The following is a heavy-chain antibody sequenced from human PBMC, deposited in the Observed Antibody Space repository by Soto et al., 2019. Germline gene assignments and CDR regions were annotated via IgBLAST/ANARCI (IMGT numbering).Heavy chain of an antibody. CDR3: ARERIPALIAVAGTELDY. CDR2: INAGNGNT. Sequence: ASVKVSCKASGYTFTSYAMHWVRQAPGQRLEWMGWINAGNGNTKYSQKFQGRVTITRDTSASTAYMELSSLRSEDTAVYYCARERIPALIAVAGTELDYWGQGTLVTVSS. V-gene: IGHV1-3*01. D-gene: IGHD6-19*01. CDR1: GYTFTSYA. J-gene: IGHJ4*02.